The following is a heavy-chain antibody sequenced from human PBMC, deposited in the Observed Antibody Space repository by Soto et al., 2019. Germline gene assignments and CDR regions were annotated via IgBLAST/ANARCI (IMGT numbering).Heavy chain of an antibody. CDR3: TKSSGGSLSVGMDY. V-gene: IGHV3-30*04. D-gene: IGHD2-15*01. CDR2: ITRDGYNK. CDR1: GFIFKNYA. Sequence: QVQLVESGGGVVQPGRSLRLSCAGSGFIFKNYALNWVRQAPGKGLEWVASITRDGYNKYYADSVKGRFTISRDNSRDTLSLQMTALTIEDSSVYYCTKSSGGSLSVGMDYWGQGTRVTVSS. J-gene: IGHJ4*02.